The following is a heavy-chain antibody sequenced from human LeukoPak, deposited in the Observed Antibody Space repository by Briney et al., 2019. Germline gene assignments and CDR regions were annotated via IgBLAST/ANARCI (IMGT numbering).Heavy chain of an antibody. Sequence: ASVKVSCKASGYTFTDYYVHWVRQAPGQGPEWMGWINPNSGGTNYAQKFQGRVTMTRDTSINTAYMELSRLTSDDAAVYYCARGSIVVVVAAFSTPPLDYWGQGALVTVSS. D-gene: IGHD2-15*01. CDR2: INPNSGGT. V-gene: IGHV1-2*02. CDR3: ARGSIVVVVAAFSTPPLDY. CDR1: GYTFTDYY. J-gene: IGHJ4*02.